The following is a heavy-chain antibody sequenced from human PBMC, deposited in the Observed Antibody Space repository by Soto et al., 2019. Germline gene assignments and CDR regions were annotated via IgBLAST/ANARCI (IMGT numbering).Heavy chain of an antibody. D-gene: IGHD3-3*01. J-gene: IGHJ3*02. CDR2: VYTSGNT. V-gene: IGHV4-4*07. Sequence: QVQLQESGPGLVKPSETLSLTCTVSGDSFSGYYWSWIRQPAGKGLEWIGRVYTSGNTDYNPSLKSRVTVSVDTFKRQFSLKLSSVTAADTAVYYCARGAVLRFLEWKNDAFDIWGQGTMVTVSS. CDR3: ARGAVLRFLEWKNDAFDI. CDR1: GDSFSGYY.